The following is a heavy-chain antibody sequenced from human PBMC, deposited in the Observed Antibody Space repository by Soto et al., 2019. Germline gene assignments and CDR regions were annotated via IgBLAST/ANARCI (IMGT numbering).Heavy chain of an antibody. CDR1: GFTFSSYG. D-gene: IGHD6-19*01. CDR3: ASSSGWWGGAEYFQH. V-gene: IGHV3-33*01. J-gene: IGHJ1*01. Sequence: QVQLVESGGGVVQPGRSLRLSCAASGFTFSSYGMHWVRQAPGKGLEWVAVIWYDGSNKYYADSVKGRFTISRDNSKNTLYLQMNSLRAEDTAVCYCASSSGWWGGAEYFQHWGQGTLVTVSS. CDR2: IWYDGSNK.